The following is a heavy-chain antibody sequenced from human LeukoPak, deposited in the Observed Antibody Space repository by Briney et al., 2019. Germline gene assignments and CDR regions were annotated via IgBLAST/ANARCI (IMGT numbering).Heavy chain of an antibody. V-gene: IGHV3-9*01. CDR2: ISWNSGSI. D-gene: IGHD5/OR15-5a*01. J-gene: IGHJ3*02. CDR3: AKGKFHLRPGDAFDI. Sequence: HPGASLRLSCAASGFTFDDYAMHWVRQAPGKGLEWVSGISWNSGSIGYADSVKGRFTISRDNAKNSLYLQMNSLRAEDTALYYCAKGKFHLRPGDAFDIWGQGTMVTVSS. CDR1: GFTFDDYA.